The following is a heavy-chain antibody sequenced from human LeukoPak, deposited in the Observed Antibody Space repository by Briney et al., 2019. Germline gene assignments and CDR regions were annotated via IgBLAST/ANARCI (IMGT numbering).Heavy chain of an antibody. Sequence: SGPTLVKPTQTLTLTCTLSGFSLSTGGVHVGWIRQPPEKTLEWLAFIYWDDDKRYSPSLKNRLTITNDSPKNQVVLTMTNLDPVDTATYYCVRSIVGETDYFDYWGQGVLVTVSS. D-gene: IGHD1-26*01. J-gene: IGHJ4*02. CDR2: IYWDDDK. CDR1: GFSLSTGGVH. V-gene: IGHV2-5*02. CDR3: VRSIVGETDYFDY.